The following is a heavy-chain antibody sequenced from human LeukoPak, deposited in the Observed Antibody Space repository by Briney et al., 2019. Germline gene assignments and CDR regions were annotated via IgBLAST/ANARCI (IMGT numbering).Heavy chain of an antibody. CDR1: GYTFTSYG. V-gene: IGHV1-18*01. CDR3: ARDTSGYDYDAIDY. Sequence: ASVKVSYKASGYTFTSYGISWVRQAPGQGLEWMGWISAYNGNTNYAQKLQGRVTMTTDTSTSTAYMELRSLRSDDTAVYYCARDTSGYDYDAIDYWGQGTLVTVSS. D-gene: IGHD5-12*01. J-gene: IGHJ4*02. CDR2: ISAYNGNT.